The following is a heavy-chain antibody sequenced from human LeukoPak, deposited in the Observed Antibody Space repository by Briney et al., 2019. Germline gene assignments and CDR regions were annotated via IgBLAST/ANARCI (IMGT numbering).Heavy chain of an antibody. V-gene: IGHV3-21*01. CDR2: ISSSSSYI. Sequence: GGSLRLSCAASGFTFSSYSMNWVRQAPGKGLEWASSISSSSSYIYYADSVKGRFTISRDNAKNSLYLQMNSLRAEDTAVYYCARDFSSITMVRGVIRYNWFDPWGQGTLVTVSS. J-gene: IGHJ5*02. CDR1: GFTFSSYS. CDR3: ARDFSSITMVRGVIRYNWFDP. D-gene: IGHD3-10*01.